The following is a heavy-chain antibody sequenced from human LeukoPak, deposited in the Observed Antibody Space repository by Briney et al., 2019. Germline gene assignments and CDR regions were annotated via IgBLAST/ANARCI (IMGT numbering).Heavy chain of an antibody. J-gene: IGHJ4*02. Sequence: SETLSLTCTVSGDSISNYYWNWIRQPPGKRLEWIGYIYYNGGTNYNPSLKSRVTVSVDTSKNQFYLKLNSVTAADTAVYYCARDTWFGAGRTFDYWGQGTLVTVSS. D-gene: IGHD3-10*01. CDR2: IYYNGGT. CDR1: GDSISNYY. CDR3: ARDTWFGAGRTFDY. V-gene: IGHV4-59*01.